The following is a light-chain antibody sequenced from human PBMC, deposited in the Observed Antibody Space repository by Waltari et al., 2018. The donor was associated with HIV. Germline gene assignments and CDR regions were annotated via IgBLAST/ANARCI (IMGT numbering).Light chain of an antibody. V-gene: IGLV6-57*01. CDR1: SGTIASYY. CDR2: EDN. Sequence: NLMLTQPHSVSESPGKTVILSCSRSSGTIASYYVQWYRQRPGSSPTTVIYEDNQRPSGVPDRFSGSIDSSSNSASLTISGLKTEDEADYYCQSYDSNNVLFGGGTKLTVL. J-gene: IGLJ2*01. CDR3: QSYDSNNVL.